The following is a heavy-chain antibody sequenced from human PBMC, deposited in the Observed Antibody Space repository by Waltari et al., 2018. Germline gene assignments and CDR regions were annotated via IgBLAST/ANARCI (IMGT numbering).Heavy chain of an antibody. CDR3: ARGGLSVSDYYYYMDV. D-gene: IGHD2-2*01. Sequence: EVQLVESGGGLVQPGGSLRLSCAASGFTFSSYSMNWVRQAPGKGLEWVSYISSSSTIYYADSWKGRFTNSRDNAKNSLYLQMNSLRGEDTAVYYCARGGLSVSDYYYYMDVWGKGTTVTVSS. J-gene: IGHJ6*03. CDR2: ISSSSTI. V-gene: IGHV3-48*04. CDR1: GFTFSSYS.